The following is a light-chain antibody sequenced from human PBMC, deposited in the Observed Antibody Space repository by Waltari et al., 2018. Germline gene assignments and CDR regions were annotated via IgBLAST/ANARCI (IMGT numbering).Light chain of an antibody. J-gene: IGLJ3*02. CDR1: SSDVGGYNP. V-gene: IGLV2-8*01. CDR2: EVT. CDR3: SSYADSDNLV. Sequence: QSALTQPPSASGSPGQSVTTPCTGTSSDVGGYNPVPWYQQHPGKAPKLMIYEVTKRPSGVPDRFSGSKSGNTASLIVSGLQAEDEADYHCSSYADSDNLVFGGGTKLTVL.